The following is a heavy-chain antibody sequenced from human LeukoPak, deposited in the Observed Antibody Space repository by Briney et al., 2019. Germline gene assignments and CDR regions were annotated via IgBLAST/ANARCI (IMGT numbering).Heavy chain of an antibody. V-gene: IGHV3-74*01. CDR3: ARTGSSSSYSSYYYMDV. CDR2: INPDDGST. D-gene: IGHD6-6*01. Sequence: PGGSLRLSCTASGFTFRKYWLHWVRQAPGKGLVWVSRINPDDGSTSYADSMKGRFTISRDNAQSSLYLQMSSLRAEDTAVYYCARTGSSSSYSSYYYMDVWGKGTTVTVSS. CDR1: GFTFRKYW. J-gene: IGHJ6*03.